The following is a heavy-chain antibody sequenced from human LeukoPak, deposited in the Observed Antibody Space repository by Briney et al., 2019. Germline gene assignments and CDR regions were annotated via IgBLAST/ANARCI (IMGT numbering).Heavy chain of an antibody. CDR3: ARGAYYDDASGYYTGKSMDV. CDR1: GFTFSTYD. V-gene: IGHV3-48*03. J-gene: IGHJ6*02. CDR2: IINSGNGM. D-gene: IGHD3-22*01. Sequence: GGSLRLSCGASGFTFSTYDMNWVRQSPGRGLEWVSHIINSGNGMYYTDSVKGRFTISRDNAKNSLYLQMHSLRAEDTGIYYCARGAYYDDASGYYTGKSMDVWGQGTTVTVSS.